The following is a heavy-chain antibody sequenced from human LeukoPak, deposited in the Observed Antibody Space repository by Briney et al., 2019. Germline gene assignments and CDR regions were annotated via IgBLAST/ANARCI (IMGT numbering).Heavy chain of an antibody. CDR1: GFTFSNYA. CDR3: ARRAPGFSSGWLDY. D-gene: IGHD6-19*01. J-gene: IGHJ4*02. Sequence: GGSLRLSCAAPGFTFSNYAIHWVRQAPGKGLEYVSAISSNGGSTFYANSVKGRFIVSRDNSKNTLSLQMGSLRAEDLAVYYCARRAPGFSSGWLDYWGQGTLVTVSS. CDR2: ISSNGGST. V-gene: IGHV3-64*01.